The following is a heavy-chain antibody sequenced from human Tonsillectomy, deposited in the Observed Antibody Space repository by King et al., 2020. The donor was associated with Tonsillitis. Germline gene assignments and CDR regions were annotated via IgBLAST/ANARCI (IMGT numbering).Heavy chain of an antibody. CDR1: GFTFDDYA. D-gene: IGHD3-22*01. J-gene: IGHJ3*02. CDR2: INWNGGSI. Sequence: VQLVESGGGLVQPGRSLRLSCAASGFTFDDYAMHWVRQAPGKGLEWVSGINWNGGSIVYADSVKGRFTISRDNAKNSLYLQMNSLSAEDTALYYCAKVDDSSGYYVGAFDIWGQGTMVTVSS. CDR3: AKVDDSSGYYVGAFDI. V-gene: IGHV3-9*01.